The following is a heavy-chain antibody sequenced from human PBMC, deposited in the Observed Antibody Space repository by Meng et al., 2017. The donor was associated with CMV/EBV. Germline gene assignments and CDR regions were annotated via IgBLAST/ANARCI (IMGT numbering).Heavy chain of an antibody. V-gene: IGHV4-30-4*08. CDR2: IYYSGST. CDR1: GGSISSGDYY. CDR3: ARAFIDFWSGYYTSFDY. Sequence: SETLSLTCTVSGGSISSGDYYWSWIRQPPGKGLEWIGYIYYSGSTYYNPSLKSRVTISVDTSKNQFSLKLSSVTAADTAVYYCARAFIDFWSGYYTSFDYWGRGTLVTVSS. J-gene: IGHJ4*02. D-gene: IGHD3-3*01.